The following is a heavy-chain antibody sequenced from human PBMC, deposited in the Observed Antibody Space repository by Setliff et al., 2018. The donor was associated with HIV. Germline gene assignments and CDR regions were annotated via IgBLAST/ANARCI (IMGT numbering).Heavy chain of an antibody. J-gene: IGHJ5*02. CDR1: GYSISSGYY. D-gene: IGHD1-26*01. CDR3: ARSTVGAGASFP. Sequence: PSETLSLTCAVSGYSISSGYYWGWIRQTPGKGLEWIGSIYHSGTTYYNPSLRSRVTISLDTSKNQFSLRLTSLTAADTAIYYCARSTVGAGASFPWGRGILVTVSS. CDR2: IYHSGTT. V-gene: IGHV4-38-2*01.